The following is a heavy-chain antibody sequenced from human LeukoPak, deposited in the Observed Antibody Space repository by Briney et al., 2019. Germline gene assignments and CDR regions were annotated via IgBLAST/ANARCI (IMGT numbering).Heavy chain of an antibody. V-gene: IGHV1-69*06. D-gene: IGHD1-7*01. CDR3: ASVDSCNYVNWFDP. CDR2: IIPIFGTE. J-gene: IGHJ5*02. Sequence: SVTVSYKASGGTFSSYAISWVRQAPGQGLEWMGGIIPIFGTENYAQKFQGRVTITADKSTSTDYMEVSSLRCGDTAVYYCASVDSCNYVNWFDPWGQGTLVTVSS. CDR1: GGTFSSYA.